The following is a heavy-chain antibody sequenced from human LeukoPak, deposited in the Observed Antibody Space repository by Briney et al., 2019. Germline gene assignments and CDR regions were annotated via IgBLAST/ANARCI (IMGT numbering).Heavy chain of an antibody. CDR1: GFTFSDYY. J-gene: IGHJ1*01. CDR2: ISSSGNTI. CDR3: ARKNYDNSGYFHH. Sequence: GGSLRLSCAASGFTFSDYYMSWIRQAPGKGLEWVSYISSSGNTIYYADSVKGRFTTSRDNAKNSLYLQMNSLRAEDTAVYYCARKNYDNSGYFHHWGQGTLVTVSS. D-gene: IGHD3-22*01. V-gene: IGHV3-11*04.